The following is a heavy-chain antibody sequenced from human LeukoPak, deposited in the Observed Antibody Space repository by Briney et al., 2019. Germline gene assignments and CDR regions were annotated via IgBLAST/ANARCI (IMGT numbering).Heavy chain of an antibody. CDR1: GFTFSSYG. V-gene: IGHV3-30*02. D-gene: IGHD3-10*01. Sequence: PGGSLRLSCAASGFTFSSYGMHWVRQAPGKGLEWVAFIRYDGSNKYYADSVKGRFTISRDNSKNTLYLQMNSLRAEDTAVYYCASPQGRGWNTMVRGVGAFDIWGQGTMVTVSS. CDR2: IRYDGSNK. CDR3: ASPQGRGWNTMVRGVGAFDI. J-gene: IGHJ3*02.